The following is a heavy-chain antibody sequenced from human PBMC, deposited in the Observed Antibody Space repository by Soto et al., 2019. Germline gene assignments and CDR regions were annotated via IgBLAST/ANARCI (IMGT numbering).Heavy chain of an antibody. CDR2: MNPNSGNT. J-gene: IGHJ4*02. D-gene: IGHD3-22*01. Sequence: QVQLVQSGAEVKKPGASVKVSCKASGYTFTSYDINWVRQATGQGLEWMGWMNPNSGNTAYAQKFQGRITMTRNTSISTACMELSSLRSEDTAVYYCAREKVTSGYPDWGQGTLVNVSS. V-gene: IGHV1-8*01. CDR3: AREKVTSGYPD. CDR1: GYTFTSYD.